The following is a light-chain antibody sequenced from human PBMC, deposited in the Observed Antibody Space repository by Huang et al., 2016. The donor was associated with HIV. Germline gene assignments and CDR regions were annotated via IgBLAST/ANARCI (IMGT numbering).Light chain of an antibody. CDR1: QSVDTY. Sequence: EIVLTQSLFTLSKSPGQRATLSCRASQSVDTYLAWYPQKPGQAPTLLIYDASHRATVIPARFSGSGCGTYFSLAISSLAPDDFAVYFCQQRSTWPPTFGGGTTMEIK. J-gene: IGKJ4*01. CDR3: QQRSTWPPT. CDR2: DAS. V-gene: IGKV3-11*01.